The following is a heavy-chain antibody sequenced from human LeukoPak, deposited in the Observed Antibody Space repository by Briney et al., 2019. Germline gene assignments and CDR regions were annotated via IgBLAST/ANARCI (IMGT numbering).Heavy chain of an antibody. CDR2: IYPGDSDT. CDR3: ARRTYRGSYMGYYYYGMDV. CDR1: GYSFTSYW. V-gene: IGHV5-51*01. J-gene: IGHJ6*02. D-gene: IGHD1-26*01. Sequence: GESLKISCKGSGYSFTSYWIGWVRQMPGKGLEWMGIIYPGDSDTRYSPSFQGQVTISADKSISTAYLQWSSLKASDTAMYYCARRTYRGSYMGYYYYGMDVWGQGTTVTVS.